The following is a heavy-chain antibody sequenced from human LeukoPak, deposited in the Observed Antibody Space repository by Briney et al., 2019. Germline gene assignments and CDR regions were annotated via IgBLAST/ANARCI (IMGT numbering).Heavy chain of an antibody. CDR2: IYQSGST. V-gene: IGHV4-38-2*02. CDR1: GYSISSGYY. D-gene: IGHD6-13*01. Sequence: SETLSLTCTVSGYSISSGYYWGWIRQPPGKELEWIGTIYQSGSTNYNPSLKSRVIISVDTSKNQFSLRLSSVTAADTAVYYCARRVAAAGTRFFDPWGQGTLVTVSS. J-gene: IGHJ5*02. CDR3: ARRVAAAGTRFFDP.